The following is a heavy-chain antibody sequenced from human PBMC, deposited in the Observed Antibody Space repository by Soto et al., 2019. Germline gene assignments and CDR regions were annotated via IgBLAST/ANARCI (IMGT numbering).Heavy chain of an antibody. CDR1: GFIFDDYA. Sequence: EVQLVESGGGLVQPGRSLRLSCAASGFIFDDYAMHWVRQAPGKGLEWVSGISWNSGSIGYADSVKSRFTISRDNAKNSLYMQMNSLRAEDTALYYCAKDWDYDSSGDFDYWGQGTLVTVSS. D-gene: IGHD3-22*01. J-gene: IGHJ4*02. V-gene: IGHV3-9*01. CDR3: AKDWDYDSSGDFDY. CDR2: ISWNSGSI.